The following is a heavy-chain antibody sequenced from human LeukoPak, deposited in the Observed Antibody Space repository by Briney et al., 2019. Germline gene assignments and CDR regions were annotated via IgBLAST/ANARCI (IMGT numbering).Heavy chain of an antibody. V-gene: IGHV3-64*02. D-gene: IGHD3-3*01. J-gene: IGHJ4*02. CDR2: ISGNGGST. Sequence: LPGGSLRLFCEASGFTFSTNAILWVRPAPGQGLQYVSAISGNGGSTYYADSVKDRFTISRDNSKNTVYLQMGRLRAEDMAVYYCARVKYNDFWSGYSPPDYWGQGTLVTVSS. CDR1: GFTFSTNA. CDR3: ARVKYNDFWSGYSPPDY.